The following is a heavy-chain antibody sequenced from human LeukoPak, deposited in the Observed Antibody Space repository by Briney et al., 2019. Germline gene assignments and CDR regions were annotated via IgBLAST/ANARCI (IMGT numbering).Heavy chain of an antibody. CDR1: GFTFSSYA. V-gene: IGHV3-30*04. Sequence: GGSLRLSCAASGFTFSSYAMHWVRQAPGKGLEWVAVISYDGSNKYYADSVKGRFTISRDNSKNTLYLQMNSLRPEDTALYYCVRDLDWGAFDVWGQGTMVTVSS. J-gene: IGHJ3*01. CDR2: ISYDGSNK. CDR3: VRDLDWGAFDV. D-gene: IGHD3/OR15-3a*01.